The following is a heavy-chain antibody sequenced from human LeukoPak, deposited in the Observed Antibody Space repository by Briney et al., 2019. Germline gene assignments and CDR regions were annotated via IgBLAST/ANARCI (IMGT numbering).Heavy chain of an antibody. J-gene: IGHJ3*02. D-gene: IGHD2-15*01. CDR2: INPSGGST. CDR3: ARDDCSGGSCYGPSAFDI. CDR1: GYTFTSYY. V-gene: IGHV1-46*01. Sequence: ASVKVSCKASGYTFTSYYMHWVRQAPGQGLEWMGIINPSGGSTSYAQKFQGRVTMTRDMSTSTVYMGLSSLRSEDTAVYYCARDDCSGGSCYGPSAFDIWGQGTMVTVSS.